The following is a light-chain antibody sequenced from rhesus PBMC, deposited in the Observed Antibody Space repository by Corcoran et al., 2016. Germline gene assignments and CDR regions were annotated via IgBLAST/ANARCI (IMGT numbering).Light chain of an antibody. CDR3: QQYYSTPYS. V-gene: IGKV4-1*01. J-gene: IGKJ2*01. Sequence: DIVMTQSPDSLAVSLGERVTINCKSSQSLLYSSNNKTFLAWYQQKPGQAPKRLIYLASTREPGVPNRFSGSGSGTDFTLTISGLQAEDVAVYYCQQYYSTPYSFGQGTKVEIK. CDR1: QSLLYSSNNKTF. CDR2: LAS.